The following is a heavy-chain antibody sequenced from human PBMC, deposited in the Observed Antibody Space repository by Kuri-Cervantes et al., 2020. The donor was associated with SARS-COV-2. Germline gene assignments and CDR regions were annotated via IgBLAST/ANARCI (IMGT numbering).Heavy chain of an antibody. J-gene: IGHJ4*02. CDR1: GFTFSSYW. Sequence: LSLTCATSGFTFSSYWMHWVRQAPGKGLEWVSVIYSGGSTYYADSVKGRFTISRDNSKNTLYLQMNSLRAEDTAVYYCASGPGILWFGDDYWGQGTLVTVSS. CDR3: ASGPGILWFGDDY. D-gene: IGHD3-10*01. V-gene: IGHV3-53*01. CDR2: IYSGGST.